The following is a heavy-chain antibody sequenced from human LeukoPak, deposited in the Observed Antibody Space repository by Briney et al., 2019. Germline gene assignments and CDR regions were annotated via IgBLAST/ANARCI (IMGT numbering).Heavy chain of an antibody. Sequence: PGGPLRLSCAASGFMFDDYAMHWVRPLPGKGLEWVSGISWNSVNVVYADSVKGRFTISRDNAKNSLYLQMNTLRPEDTALYYCAKDVLPGAKGVMDVWGEGTTVTVSS. V-gene: IGHV3-9*01. CDR1: GFMFDDYA. J-gene: IGHJ6*04. CDR2: ISWNSVNV. CDR3: AKDVLPGAKGVMDV. D-gene: IGHD2-2*01.